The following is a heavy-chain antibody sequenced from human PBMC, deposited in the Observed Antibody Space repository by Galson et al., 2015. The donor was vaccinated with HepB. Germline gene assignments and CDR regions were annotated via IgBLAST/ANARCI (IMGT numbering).Heavy chain of an antibody. CDR1: GFIFSSYS. J-gene: IGHJ4*02. CDR3: ATEGTQFPRGSNDN. D-gene: IGHD1-26*01. Sequence: SLRLSCAASGFIFSSYSMHWVRQAPGKGLEWVAVISGAGSVNFYADSVKGRFTISRDNSKNTLYLQMSSLRVEDSAVCYCATEGTQFPRGSNDNWGQGTLVTVSS. V-gene: IGHV3-30-3*01. CDR2: ISGAGSVN.